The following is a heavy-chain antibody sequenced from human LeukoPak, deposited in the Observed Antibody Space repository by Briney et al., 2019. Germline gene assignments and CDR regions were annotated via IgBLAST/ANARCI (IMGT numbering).Heavy chain of an antibody. CDR1: GITVSNNH. CDR2: VNSDGIT. V-gene: IGHV3-66*01. CDR3: AAGWGFLDY. J-gene: IGHJ4*02. D-gene: IGHD7-27*01. Sequence: GGSLRLSCAASGITVSNNHMSWVRQAPGKGLEWVSIVNSDGITYNADSVKGRFTISRDNSKNTVSLEMNRLRVEDTAIYYCAAGWGFLDYWGQGTLVTVSS.